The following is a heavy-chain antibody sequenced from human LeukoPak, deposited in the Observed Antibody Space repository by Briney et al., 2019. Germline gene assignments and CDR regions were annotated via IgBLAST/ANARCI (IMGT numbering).Heavy chain of an antibody. D-gene: IGHD5-18*01. CDR1: GFTFSSYG. CDR3: AKDRRAPQLWSGVIDY. CDR2: IRYDGSNK. V-gene: IGHV3-30*02. J-gene: IGHJ4*02. Sequence: GGSLRLSCAASGFTFSSYGMHWVRQAPGKGLEWVAFIRYDGSNKYYADSVKGRFTISRDNSKNTLYLQMNSLRAEDTAVYYCAKDRRAPQLWSGVIDYWGQGTLVTVSS.